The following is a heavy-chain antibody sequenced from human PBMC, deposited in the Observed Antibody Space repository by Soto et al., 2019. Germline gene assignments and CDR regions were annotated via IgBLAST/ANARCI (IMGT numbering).Heavy chain of an antibody. CDR1: GDSISSTFYY. V-gene: IGHV4-39*01. CDR3: ARGYYYPREYYFDY. Sequence: SGTLSLTCTVSGDSISSTFYYWGWIRPPPGKGLEWIGSIYYSGETYYNSSLKSRLTISLNTSKNQFSLNLRYVTAADTAVYYCARGYYYPREYYFDYWGQGALVTVSS. J-gene: IGHJ4*02. CDR2: IYYSGET. D-gene: IGHD3-22*01.